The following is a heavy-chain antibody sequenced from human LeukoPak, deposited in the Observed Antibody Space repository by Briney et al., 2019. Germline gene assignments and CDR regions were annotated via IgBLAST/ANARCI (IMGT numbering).Heavy chain of an antibody. D-gene: IGHD4-17*01. Sequence: GGSLRLSCAASGLTFSSYGMHWVRQAPGKGLEWVAVIWYDGSNKYYADSVKGRFTISRDNSKNTLYPQMNSLRAEDTAVYYCAKPKWTVTTPFDYWGQGTLVTVSS. CDR3: AKPKWTVTTPFDY. CDR1: GLTFSSYG. CDR2: IWYDGSNK. J-gene: IGHJ4*02. V-gene: IGHV3-33*06.